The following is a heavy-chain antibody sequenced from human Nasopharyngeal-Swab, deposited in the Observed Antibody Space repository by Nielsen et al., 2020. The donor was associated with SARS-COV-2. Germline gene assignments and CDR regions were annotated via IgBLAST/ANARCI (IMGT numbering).Heavy chain of an antibody. CDR2: IYWDDDK. CDR3: AHRPGFGELLSDWFDP. D-gene: IGHD3-10*01. J-gene: IGHJ5*02. V-gene: IGHV2-5*02. CDR1: GFSLSTSGVG. Sequence: SGPTLVKPTQPLTLTCTFSGFSLSTSGVGVGWIRQPPGKALEWLALIYWDDDKRYSPSLKSRLTITKDTSKNQVVLTMTNMDPVDTATYYCAHRPGFGELLSDWFDPWGQGTLVTVSS.